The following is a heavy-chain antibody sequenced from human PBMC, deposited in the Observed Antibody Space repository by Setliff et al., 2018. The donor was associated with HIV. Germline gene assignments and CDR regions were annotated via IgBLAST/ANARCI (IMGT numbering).Heavy chain of an antibody. CDR1: GFTFSTYA. D-gene: IGHD2-21*02. Sequence: QPGGSLRLSCAASGFTFSTYAMSWVRQAPGKGLEWVSYISSSGSTIYYADSVKGRFTISRDNAKNSLYLQMNSLRSEDTAVYFCARVTPYCGGDCFDAFDIWGQGTMVTVS. V-gene: IGHV3-48*01. CDR2: ISSSGSTI. J-gene: IGHJ3*02. CDR3: ARVTPYCGGDCFDAFDI.